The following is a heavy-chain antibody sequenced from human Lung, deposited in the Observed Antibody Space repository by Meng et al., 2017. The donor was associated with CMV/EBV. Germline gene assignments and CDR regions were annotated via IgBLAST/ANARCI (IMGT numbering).Heavy chain of an antibody. CDR3: AKDMVRESSSWYEFDYYYGMDV. V-gene: IGHV3-23*01. Sequence: GESLKISCAASGFTFSSYAMSWVRQAPGKGLEWVSAISGSGGSTYYADSVKGRFTISRDNSKNTLYLQMNSLRAEDTAVYYCAKDMVRESSSWYEFDYYYGMDVXGQGXTVTVSS. D-gene: IGHD6-13*01. CDR2: ISGSGGST. J-gene: IGHJ6*02. CDR1: GFTFSSYA.